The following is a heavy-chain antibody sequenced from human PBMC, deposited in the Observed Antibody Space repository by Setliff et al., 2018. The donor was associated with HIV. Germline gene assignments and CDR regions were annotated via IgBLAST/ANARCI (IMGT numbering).Heavy chain of an antibody. CDR2: MYYTGST. CDR3: ARDNVLWLGILNYFDQ. J-gene: IGHJ4*02. Sequence: SETLSLTCNVSGGSISSYYWNWIRQSPGKGLQWIGYMYYTGSTNYNPSLKSRVTISVDTSKNQFSLKLSSVTAADTAVYYCARDNVLWLGILNYFDQWGQGTLVTVSS. V-gene: IGHV4-59*01. CDR1: GGSISSYY. D-gene: IGHD3-10*01.